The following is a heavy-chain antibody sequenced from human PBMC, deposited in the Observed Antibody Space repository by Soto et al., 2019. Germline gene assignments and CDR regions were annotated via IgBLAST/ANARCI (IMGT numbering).Heavy chain of an antibody. CDR1: GYTFTSYA. CDR3: ARAPPYSSGRKWFDP. Sequence: ASVKVSCKASGYTFTSYAMHWVRQAPGQRLEWMGWINAGNGNTKYSQKFQGRVTITRDTSASTAYMELSSLRSEDTAVYYCARAPPYSSGRKWFDPWGQGPLVTVFS. J-gene: IGHJ5*02. V-gene: IGHV1-3*01. D-gene: IGHD6-19*01. CDR2: INAGNGNT.